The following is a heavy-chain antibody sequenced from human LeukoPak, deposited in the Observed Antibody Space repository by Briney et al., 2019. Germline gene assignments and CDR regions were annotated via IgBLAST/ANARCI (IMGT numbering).Heavy chain of an antibody. D-gene: IGHD3-3*01. Sequence: GGSLRLSCAASGFTFSSDAMLWVRQAPGKGLEWVAVISYDGSNKYYADSVKGRFTISRGNSKNTLYLQMNSLRAEDTAVYYYARDRFLAATAFDYWGQGTLVTVSS. CDR3: ARDRFLAATAFDY. CDR2: ISYDGSNK. J-gene: IGHJ4*02. V-gene: IGHV3-30-3*01. CDR1: GFTFSSDA.